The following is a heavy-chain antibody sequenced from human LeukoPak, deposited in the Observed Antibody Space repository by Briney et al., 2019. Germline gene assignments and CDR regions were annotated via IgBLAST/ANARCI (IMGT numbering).Heavy chain of an antibody. Sequence: SETLSLTCTVSAGAITRTSYFWGWIRQSPGKGLEWIGSIYYSGTTYYNPSLKSRVTISVDTSKNEFSLHLNSVTAADTAVYYCGSLGPYSSTWYGDYWGQGIQVTVSS. D-gene: IGHD6-13*01. CDR3: GSLGPYSSTWYGDY. J-gene: IGHJ4*02. V-gene: IGHV4-39*01. CDR1: AGAITRTSYF. CDR2: IYYSGTT.